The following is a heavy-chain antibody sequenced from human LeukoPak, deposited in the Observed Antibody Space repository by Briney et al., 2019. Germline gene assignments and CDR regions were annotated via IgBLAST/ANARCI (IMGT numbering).Heavy chain of an antibody. D-gene: IGHD3-22*01. CDR2: ISSSGGNT. CDR3: ATTYYYDPSGYYSFPY. J-gene: IGHJ4*02. CDR1: GFTFSTYA. V-gene: IGHV3-23*01. Sequence: GGSLRLSCAASGFTFSTYAMSWVRQPPGKGLEWVSSISSSGGNTYYADSMKGRFTISRDNSKNTLYLQLNSLRVEDTAVYYCATTYYYDPSGYYSFPYWGQGTLVTVSS.